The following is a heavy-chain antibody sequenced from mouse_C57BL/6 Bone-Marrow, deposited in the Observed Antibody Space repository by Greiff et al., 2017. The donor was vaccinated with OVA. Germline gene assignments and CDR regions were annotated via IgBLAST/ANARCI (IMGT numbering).Heavy chain of an antibody. CDR3: ARSNWGWYFDV. V-gene: IGHV1-54*01. Sequence: QVQLQQSGAELVRPGTSVKVSCKASGYAFTNYLIEWVKQRPGQGLEWIGEINPGSGGTNYNEKFKGKATLTADKSSSTAYMQLSSLTSEDSAVYFCARSNWGWYFDVWGTGTTVTVSS. J-gene: IGHJ1*03. CDR2: INPGSGGT. CDR1: GYAFTNYL. D-gene: IGHD4-1*01.